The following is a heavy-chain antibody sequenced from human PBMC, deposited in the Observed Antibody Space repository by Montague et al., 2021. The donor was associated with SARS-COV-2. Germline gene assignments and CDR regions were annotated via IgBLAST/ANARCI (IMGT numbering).Heavy chain of an antibody. D-gene: IGHD2-8*02. CDR3: ARDHVTILVMVYYYGMDV. V-gene: IGHV4-4*07. CDR1: GCSISSYY. Sequence: SETLSLTCTVSGCSISSYYWSWIRQPAGKGLEWIGRIYPSGSTKYNPSLKSRVTMSVDTSKNQFSLKLISVTAADTAVYYCARDHVTILVMVYYYGMDVWGQGTTVTVS. J-gene: IGHJ6*02. CDR2: IYPSGST.